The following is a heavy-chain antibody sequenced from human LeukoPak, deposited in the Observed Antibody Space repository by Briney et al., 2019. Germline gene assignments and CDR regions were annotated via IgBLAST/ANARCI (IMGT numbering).Heavy chain of an antibody. CDR1: GFTFSSYG. Sequence: PGGSLRLSCAASGFTFSSYGMHWVRQAPGKRLEWVAFIRYDGSNKYYADSVKGRFTISRDNSKNTLYLQMNSLRAEDTAVYYCARNPGPITIYLGIDYWGQGTLVTVSS. V-gene: IGHV3-30*02. CDR2: IRYDGSNK. J-gene: IGHJ4*02. D-gene: IGHD3-9*01. CDR3: ARNPGPITIYLGIDY.